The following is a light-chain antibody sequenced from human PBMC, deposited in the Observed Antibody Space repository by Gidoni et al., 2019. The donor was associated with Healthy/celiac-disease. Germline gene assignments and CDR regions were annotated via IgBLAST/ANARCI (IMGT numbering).Light chain of an antibody. Sequence: EIVSTQSPATLSLSPGERATLSCRASQSVSRYLAWYQQQPGQAPRLLIYDASNRTTGIPARFSGSGSGTDFTLTIISLEPEDFAVYYCQQRSNWPPFTFGPGTKVDIK. V-gene: IGKV3-11*01. J-gene: IGKJ3*01. CDR3: QQRSNWPPFT. CDR1: QSVSRY. CDR2: DAS.